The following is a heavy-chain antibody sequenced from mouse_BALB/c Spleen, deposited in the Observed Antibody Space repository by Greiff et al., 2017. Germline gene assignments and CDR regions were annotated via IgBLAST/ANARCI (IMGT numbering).Heavy chain of an antibody. CDR1: GFTFSSYT. V-gene: IGHV5-12-2*01. CDR2: ISNGGGST. Sequence: EVMLVESGGGLVQPGGSLKLSCAASGFTFSSYTMSWVRQTPEKRLEWVAYISNGGGSTYYPDTVKGRFTISRDNAKNTLYLQMSSLKSEDTAMYYCARQGHYYGSSPSFAYWGQGTLVTVSA. D-gene: IGHD1-1*01. CDR3: ARQGHYYGSSPSFAY. J-gene: IGHJ3*01.